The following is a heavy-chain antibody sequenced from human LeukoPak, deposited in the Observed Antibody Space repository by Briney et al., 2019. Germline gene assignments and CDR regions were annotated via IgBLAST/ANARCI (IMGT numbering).Heavy chain of an antibody. V-gene: IGHV3-7*03. CDR1: GFNFNTYW. CDR2: IKQDGSEK. CDR3: ARDREKGWAITMIVKAPKAAFDI. D-gene: IGHD3-22*01. Sequence: TGGSLRLSCAASGFNFNTYWMSWVRQAPGKGLEWVANIKQDGSEKFYVDSMKGRFTISRDNSKNSLFLQMNSLRAEDTAVYYCARDREKGWAITMIVKAPKAAFDIWGQGTMVTVSS. J-gene: IGHJ3*02.